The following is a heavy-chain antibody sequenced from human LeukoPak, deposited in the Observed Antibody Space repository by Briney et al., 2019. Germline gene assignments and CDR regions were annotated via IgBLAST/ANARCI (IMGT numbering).Heavy chain of an antibody. V-gene: IGHV3-30*04. CDR1: GFTFSNYA. CDR2: ISYDGSNK. CDR3: ARDIVAATQDYYYYYMDV. D-gene: IGHD2-15*01. J-gene: IGHJ6*03. Sequence: GGSLRLSCAASGFTFSNYAMHWVRQAPGKGLEWVAVISYDGSNKYYADSVKGRFTISRDNSKNTLYLQMNSLRAEDTAVYYCARDIVAATQDYYYYYMDVWGKGTTVTVSS.